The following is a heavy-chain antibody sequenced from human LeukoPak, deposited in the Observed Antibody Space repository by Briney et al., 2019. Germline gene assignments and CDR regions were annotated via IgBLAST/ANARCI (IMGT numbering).Heavy chain of an antibody. CDR3: ARDKREPRYAFDI. CDR1: GGSISSSNW. J-gene: IGHJ3*02. Sequence: SETMSLTCAVSGGSISSSNWWSWVRQPPGKGLEWIGEIYHSGSTNYNPSLKSRVTISVDKSKNQFSLKLSSVTAADTAVYYCARDKREPRYAFDIWGQGTMVTVSS. V-gene: IGHV4-4*02. CDR2: IYHSGST. D-gene: IGHD1-26*01.